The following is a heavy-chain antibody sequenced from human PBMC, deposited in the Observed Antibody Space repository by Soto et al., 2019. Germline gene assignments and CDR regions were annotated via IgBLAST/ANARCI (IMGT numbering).Heavy chain of an antibody. Sequence: HVQLVQSGAEVKKPGSSVKVSCKASGGTFSSYAISWVRQAPGQGLEWMGGIIPIFGTANYAQKFQGRVTISADESTSTAYMELSSLRSEDTAVYYCASIYDSPPYHYYGMDVWGQGTTVTVSS. CDR3: ASIYDSPPYHYYGMDV. CDR1: GGTFSSYA. J-gene: IGHJ6*02. D-gene: IGHD3-22*01. CDR2: IIPIFGTA. V-gene: IGHV1-69*12.